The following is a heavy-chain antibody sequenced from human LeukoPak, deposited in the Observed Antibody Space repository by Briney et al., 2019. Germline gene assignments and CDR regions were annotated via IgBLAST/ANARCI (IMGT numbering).Heavy chain of an antibody. Sequence: GGSLRLSCAASGFTFSSYAMSWVRQAPGKGLEWVSAISGSGGSTYYADSVKGRFTISRDNSKNTLYLQMNSLRAEDTAVYYCAKHRGITIFGVVNYYYYGMDAWGQGTTVTVSS. CDR3: AKHRGITIFGVVNYYYYGMDA. D-gene: IGHD3-3*01. V-gene: IGHV3-23*01. J-gene: IGHJ6*02. CDR1: GFTFSSYA. CDR2: ISGSGGST.